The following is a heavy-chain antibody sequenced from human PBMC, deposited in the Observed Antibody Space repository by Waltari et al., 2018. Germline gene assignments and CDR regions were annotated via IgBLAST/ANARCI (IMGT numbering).Heavy chain of an antibody. CDR3: ARLLTLPDY. V-gene: IGHV4-38-2*01. CDR1: GYSISGCSY. CDR2: IYHSGST. J-gene: IGHJ4*02. Sequence: QVQLQESGPGLVKPSETLSLTCAVSGYSISGCSYWGWIRQPPGKGLEWVGSIYHSGSTYYNPSLKSRVTISVDTSKNQFSLKLSSVTAADTAVYYCARLLTLPDYWGQGTLVTVSS.